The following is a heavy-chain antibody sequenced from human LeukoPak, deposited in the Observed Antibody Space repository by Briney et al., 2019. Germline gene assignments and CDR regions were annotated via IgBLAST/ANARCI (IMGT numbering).Heavy chain of an antibody. CDR3: ARRGPMGSAWGFDY. CDR2: ISAYYGNT. J-gene: IGHJ4*02. CDR1: GYTCTRYG. V-gene: IGHV1-18*01. D-gene: IGHD3-10*01. Sequence: SVKVSCKASGYTCTRYGISWVRQAPGQGLEWMGWISAYYGNTNYAQNIQGRVNMTTDTSTSTAYMELRRLRSDDTAVYYCARRGPMGSAWGFDYWGQGTLVTVSS.